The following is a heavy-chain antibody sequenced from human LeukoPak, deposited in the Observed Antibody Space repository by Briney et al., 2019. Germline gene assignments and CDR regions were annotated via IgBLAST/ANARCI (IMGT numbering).Heavy chain of an antibody. CDR3: AREGSRGVYGSGASFDY. CDR1: GYSFTNYW. J-gene: IGHJ4*02. Sequence: GESLKISCKGSGYSFTNYWIGWVRPMPGKGLEWMGIMYPGDSDTRYSPSFQGQVTISADKSISTAYLQWSSLKASDTAMYYCAREGSRGVYGSGASFDYWGQGTLVTVSS. D-gene: IGHD3-10*01. CDR2: MYPGDSDT. V-gene: IGHV5-51*01.